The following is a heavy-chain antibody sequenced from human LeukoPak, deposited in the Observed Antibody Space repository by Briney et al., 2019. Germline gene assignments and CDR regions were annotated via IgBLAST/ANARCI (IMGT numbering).Heavy chain of an antibody. D-gene: IGHD3-9*01. Sequence: GGSLRLSCAASGFTFSNAWMSWVRQAPGKGLEWVGRIKSKTDGGTTDYAATVKGRFTISRDDSKNTLNLQMNSLKTEDTAVYYCTTKDPVLRYFDWLLPWGQGTLVTVSS. J-gene: IGHJ4*02. V-gene: IGHV3-15*01. CDR1: GFTFSNAW. CDR3: TTKDPVLRYFDWLLP. CDR2: IKSKTDGGTT.